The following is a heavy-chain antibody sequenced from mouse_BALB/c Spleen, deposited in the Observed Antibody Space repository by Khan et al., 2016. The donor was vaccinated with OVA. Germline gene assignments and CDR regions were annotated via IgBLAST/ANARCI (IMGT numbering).Heavy chain of an antibody. V-gene: IGHV1-77*01. Sequence: VQLQESRAELARPGASVKLSCKASGYIFTDYNINWMRQRTGQGLEWIGEIYPGSDNTYYNERFKGKATLTVDKSSSTAYMHLSSLTSEDSAVYFCTREWAAWFPYWGQGTLVTVSA. CDR2: IYPGSDNT. CDR1: GYIFTDYN. J-gene: IGHJ3*01. CDR3: TREWAAWFPY.